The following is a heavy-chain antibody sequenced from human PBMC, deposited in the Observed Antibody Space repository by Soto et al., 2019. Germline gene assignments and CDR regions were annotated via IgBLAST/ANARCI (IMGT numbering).Heavy chain of an antibody. CDR2: IYHSGST. J-gene: IGHJ5*02. V-gene: IGHV4-30-2*01. CDR1: GGSISSGGYS. CDR3: ARANNGDYGGSNWFDP. Sequence: PSETLSLTCAVSGGSISSGGYSWSWIRQPPGKGLEWIGYIYHSGSTYYNPSLKSRVTISVDRSKNQFSLKLSSVTAADTAVYYCARANNGDYGGSNWFDPWGQGTLVTVSS. D-gene: IGHD4-17*01.